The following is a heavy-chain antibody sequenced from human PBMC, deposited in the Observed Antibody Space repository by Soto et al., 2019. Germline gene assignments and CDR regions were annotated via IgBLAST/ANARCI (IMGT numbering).Heavy chain of an antibody. Sequence: PSETLSLTCTVSSDSISSSSYFWGWVRQPPGKGLEWIASFSYGGSTYYNPSLKSRVTISVDTSKNQFSLKLTSVTASDTAVYYCATNLVGGSYFDFWAQGTLVTVSS. V-gene: IGHV4-39*01. CDR2: FSYGGST. J-gene: IGHJ4*02. CDR3: ATNLVGGSYFDF. CDR1: SDSISSSSYF. D-gene: IGHD1-26*01.